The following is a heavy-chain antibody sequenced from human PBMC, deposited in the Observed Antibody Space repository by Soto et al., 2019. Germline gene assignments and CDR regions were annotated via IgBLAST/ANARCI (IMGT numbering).Heavy chain of an antibody. Sequence: QVQLVESGGGVVQPGRSLRLSCAASGFTFSSYGFQWVRQAPGKGLEWVAVISYDGSNKYYADSVKGRFTSSRGNSRNTLYVQMNTLRAAVTAVYYCAKVFRPLGLELLLGFDYWVQGPLVTVSS. CDR3: AKVFRPLGLELLLGFDY. J-gene: IGHJ4*02. V-gene: IGHV3-30*18. D-gene: IGHD1-7*01. CDR2: ISYDGSNK. CDR1: GFTFSSYG.